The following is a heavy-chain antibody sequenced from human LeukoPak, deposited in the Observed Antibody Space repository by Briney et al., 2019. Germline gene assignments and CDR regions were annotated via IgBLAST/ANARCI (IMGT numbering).Heavy chain of an antibody. Sequence: GGSLRLSCAASGFTFSNAWMNWVRQAPGKGLEWVGRIKSKTDGGTTDYAAPVKGRFTISRDDSKNTLYLQMNSLKTEDTAVYYCTTTLKIAAALERFGLCGRGTPVTVSS. D-gene: IGHD6-13*01. CDR2: IKSKTDGGTT. CDR3: TTTLKIAAALERFGL. J-gene: IGHJ2*01. CDR1: GFTFSNAW. V-gene: IGHV3-15*01.